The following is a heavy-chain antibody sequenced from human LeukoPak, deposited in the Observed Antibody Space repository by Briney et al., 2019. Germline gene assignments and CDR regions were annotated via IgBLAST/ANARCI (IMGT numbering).Heavy chain of an antibody. V-gene: IGHV3-23*01. Sequence: GGSLRLSCAASGFSFSNYAMSWVRQAPGKGLEWVSSISDSGAATYYADSVKGRFTISRDNSKNTLYLQLNSPGAEDTAVYYCAKIAPWGAVTTTDGFDYWGQGTLVTVSS. D-gene: IGHD4-17*01. CDR2: ISDSGAAT. CDR1: GFSFSNYA. CDR3: AKIAPWGAVTTTDGFDY. J-gene: IGHJ4*02.